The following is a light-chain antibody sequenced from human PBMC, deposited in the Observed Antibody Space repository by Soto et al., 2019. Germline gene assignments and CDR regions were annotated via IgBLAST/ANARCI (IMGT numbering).Light chain of an antibody. CDR2: EVN. V-gene: IGLV2-23*02. J-gene: IGLJ1*01. CDR3: CSSGGSPTYV. CDR1: SSNVGSYTL. Sequence: QSVLTQPASVSGSPGQSITISCTGTSSNVGSYTLVSWYQQHPGKAPKLMIFEVNKRPSGVSNRSSGSKSGNTASLTISGLKVEDEADYYCCSSGGSPTYVFGTGTKVTVL.